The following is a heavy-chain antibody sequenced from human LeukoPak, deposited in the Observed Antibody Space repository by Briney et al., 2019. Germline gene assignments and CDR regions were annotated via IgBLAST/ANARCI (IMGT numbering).Heavy chain of an antibody. J-gene: IGHJ4*02. CDR2: ISYDGSSK. Sequence: GRSLRLSCAASGFTFSSYGMHWVRQAPGKGLEWVAVISYDGSSKTYADSVKGRFTISRDNFKNTLSLQMNSLRAEDTAVYYCANEGYDGSGSYPDNWGQGTLVSVSS. CDR1: GFTFSSYG. D-gene: IGHD3-10*01. V-gene: IGHV3-30*18. CDR3: ANEGYDGSGSYPDN.